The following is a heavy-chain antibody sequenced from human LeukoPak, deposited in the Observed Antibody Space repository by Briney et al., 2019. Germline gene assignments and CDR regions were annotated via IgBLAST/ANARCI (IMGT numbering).Heavy chain of an antibody. V-gene: IGHV4-39*01. CDR3: ARLRSGYDLFDY. CDR2: IYYSGST. J-gene: IGHJ4*02. Sequence: SETLSLTCTVSGGSISSSSYYWGWIRQPPGKGLEWIGSIYYSGSTYYNPSLKSRVTISVDTSKNQFSLKLSSVTAADTAVYHCARLRSGYDLFDYWGQGTLVTVSS. D-gene: IGHD5-12*01. CDR1: GGSISSSSYY.